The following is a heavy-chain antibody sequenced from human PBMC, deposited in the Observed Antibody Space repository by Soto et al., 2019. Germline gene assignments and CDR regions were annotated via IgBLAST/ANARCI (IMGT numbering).Heavy chain of an antibody. CDR1: GFTFTSSA. J-gene: IGHJ6*02. CDR3: AAEGTVTTGMDV. D-gene: IGHD4-17*01. V-gene: IGHV1-58*02. Sequence: QMQLVQSGPEVKKPGTSVKVSCKASGFTFTSSAMQWVRQARGQRLEWIGWIVVGSGNTNYAQKFQEXGXXXRXMSTSKAYMELSSLRSEDTAVYYCAAEGTVTTGMDVWGQGTTVTVSS. CDR2: IVVGSGNT.